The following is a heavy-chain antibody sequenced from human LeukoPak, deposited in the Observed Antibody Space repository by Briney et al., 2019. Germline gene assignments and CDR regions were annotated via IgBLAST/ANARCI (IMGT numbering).Heavy chain of an antibody. J-gene: IGHJ4*02. Sequence: SETLSLTCTVSGGSISSYYWSWIRQPAGKGLEWIGRIYTSGSTNYNPSLKSRVTMSVDTSKNQFSLRLSAVTAADTAVYYCARGIGDSGSYLDIEYYFDYWGQGTLVTVSS. D-gene: IGHD1-26*01. CDR3: ARGIGDSGSYLDIEYYFDY. V-gene: IGHV4-4*07. CDR1: GGSISSYY. CDR2: IYTSGST.